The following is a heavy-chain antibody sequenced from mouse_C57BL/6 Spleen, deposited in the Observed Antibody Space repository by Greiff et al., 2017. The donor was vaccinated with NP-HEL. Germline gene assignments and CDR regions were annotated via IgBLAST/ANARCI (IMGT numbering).Heavy chain of an antibody. CDR1: GYTFTSYW. J-gene: IGHJ2*01. Sequence: QVPLQQPGAELVKPGASVKLSCKASGYTFTSYWMHWVKQRPGQGLEWIGMIHPNSGSTNYNEKFKSKATLTVDKASSTAFMQLISLTSVDSAVYSCARGYDYDAGAYFDYWGKGTTLTVSS. CDR2: IHPNSGST. V-gene: IGHV1-64*01. D-gene: IGHD2-4*01. CDR3: ARGYDYDAGAYFDY.